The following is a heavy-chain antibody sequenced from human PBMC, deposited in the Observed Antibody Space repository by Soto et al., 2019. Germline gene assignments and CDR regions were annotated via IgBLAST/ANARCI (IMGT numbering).Heavy chain of an antibody. CDR1: GFTVSSNY. V-gene: IGHV3-66*01. D-gene: IGHD3-22*01. CDR3: ARDYFDSSDYTTNWFDP. Sequence: PGGSLRLSCAASGFTVSSNYMSWVRQAPGKGLEWVSVIYSGGSAYYADSVKGRFTISRDNSKNTLYLQMNSLRAADTALYYCARDYFDSSDYTTNWFDPWGQGTLVTVSS. CDR2: IYSGGSA. J-gene: IGHJ5*02.